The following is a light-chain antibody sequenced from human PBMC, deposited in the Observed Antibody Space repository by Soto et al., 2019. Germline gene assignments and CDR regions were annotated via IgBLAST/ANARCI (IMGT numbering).Light chain of an antibody. CDR2: GAS. CDR1: QRVSTN. V-gene: IGKV3-15*01. Sequence: EIVMTQSPATLSVSPGERATLSCRASQRVSTNLAWYQQKPGQAPRLLIYGASTRATGIPGRFSGSGAETEFTLTISNLKSEDFAVYYCQQYSDWPPTYTFGQVTKLEIK. J-gene: IGKJ2*01. CDR3: QQYSDWPPTYT.